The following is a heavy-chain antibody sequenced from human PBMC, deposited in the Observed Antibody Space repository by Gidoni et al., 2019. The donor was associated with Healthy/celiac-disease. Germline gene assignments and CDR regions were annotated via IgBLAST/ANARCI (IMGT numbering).Heavy chain of an antibody. J-gene: IGHJ4*02. Sequence: QLQLQESGPGLVKPSETLSLTCTASGGSISSSSYYWGWIRQPPGKGLEWIGSIYYSGSTYYNPSLKSRVTISVDTSKNQFSLKLSSVTAADTAVYYCARQERYYDSSDQFDYWGQGTLVTVSS. D-gene: IGHD3-22*01. CDR3: ARQERYYDSSDQFDY. V-gene: IGHV4-39*01. CDR1: GGSISSSSYY. CDR2: IYYSGST.